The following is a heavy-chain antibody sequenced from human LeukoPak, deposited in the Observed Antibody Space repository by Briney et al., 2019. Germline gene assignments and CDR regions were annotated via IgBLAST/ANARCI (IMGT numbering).Heavy chain of an antibody. CDR1: GGSFSGYY. Sequence: SETLSLTCAVYGGSFSGYYWSWIRQPPGKGLEWIGEINHSGSTNYNPSLKSRVTISVDTSKNQFSLKLSSVTAADTAVYYCARAPLNDYSNYGGYNWFDPWGQGTLVTVSS. J-gene: IGHJ5*02. D-gene: IGHD4-11*01. V-gene: IGHV4-34*01. CDR2: INHSGST. CDR3: ARAPLNDYSNYGGYNWFDP.